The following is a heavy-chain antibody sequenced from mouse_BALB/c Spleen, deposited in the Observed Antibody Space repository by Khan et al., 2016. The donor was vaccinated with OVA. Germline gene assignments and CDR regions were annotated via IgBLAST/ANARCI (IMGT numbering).Heavy chain of an antibody. V-gene: IGHV3-2*02. Sequence: EVQLQESGPGLVKPSQSLPLTCTVTGYSITSDYAWNWIRHFPGNKLEWMGYISSSGSASHNPSLKSRISITRDTSKNQFFLQLKSVTTEDTATYYCARSLYYSYGYGLDYWGRGTSVTVSS. CDR2: ISSSGSA. CDR1: GYSITSDYA. CDR3: ARSLYYSYGYGLDY. D-gene: IGHD2-12*01. J-gene: IGHJ4*01.